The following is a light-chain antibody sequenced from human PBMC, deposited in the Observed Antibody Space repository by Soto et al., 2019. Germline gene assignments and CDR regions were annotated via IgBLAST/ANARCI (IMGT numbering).Light chain of an antibody. CDR3: QQYYSSVT. CDR2: WAS. J-gene: IGKJ4*01. V-gene: IGKV4-1*01. CDR1: QSVLYSASNRNN. Sequence: DIVLTQSPDSLAVSLGERATINCKSSQSVLYSASNRNNLAWYQQKPGQPPNLLIYWASSRQSGVPDRFSGGGSGTDLTLTISSLQAEDVAVYYCQQYYSSVTFGGGTKVEIK.